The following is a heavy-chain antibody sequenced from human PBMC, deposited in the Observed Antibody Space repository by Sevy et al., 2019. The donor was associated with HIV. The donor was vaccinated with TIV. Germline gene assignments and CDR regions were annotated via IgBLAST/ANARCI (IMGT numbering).Heavy chain of an antibody. Sequence: SETLSLTCAVSGGSISSSNWWRWVRQPPGKGLEWIGEIYHCGSTNYNPSLKSRVTISVDKTKNQFSLKLSAVTAADTPVYYCSRPNDYYDGSGYYQNYFDYWGQGTLATVPS. D-gene: IGHD3-22*01. J-gene: IGHJ4*02. CDR2: IYHCGST. CDR1: GGSISSSNW. CDR3: SRPNDYYDGSGYYQNYFDY. V-gene: IGHV4-4*02.